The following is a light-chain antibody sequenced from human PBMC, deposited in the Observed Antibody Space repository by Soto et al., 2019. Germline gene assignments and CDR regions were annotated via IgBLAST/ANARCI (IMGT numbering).Light chain of an antibody. CDR2: DAS. CDR1: QSVSSN. V-gene: IGKV3-11*01. J-gene: IGKJ1*01. Sequence: EIVMTQSPATLSVSPGERATLSCRASQSVSSNLAWYQQKPGQAPRLLVYDASNRATGIPARFSGSGSGTDFTLTISSLEPEDFAVYYCQQRSNWPPWTVGQGTKVDIK. CDR3: QQRSNWPPWT.